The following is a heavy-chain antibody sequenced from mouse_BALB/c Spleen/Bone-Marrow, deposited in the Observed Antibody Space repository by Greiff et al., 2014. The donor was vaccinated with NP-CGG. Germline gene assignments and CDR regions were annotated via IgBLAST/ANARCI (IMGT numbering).Heavy chain of an antibody. V-gene: IGHV1-61*01. J-gene: IGHJ2*01. CDR1: GYTFTSYW. D-gene: IGHD2-4*01. Sequence: VKLMESGAELVRPGASVKLSCKASGYTFTSYWMNWVKQRPGQGLEWIGMIDPSDSETHYDQMFKDKATLAVDKSSSTAYMQLSSLTSEDSAVYYCASGAIYYDYDEYYFDYWGQGTTLTVSS. CDR2: IDPSDSET. CDR3: ASGAIYYDYDEYYFDY.